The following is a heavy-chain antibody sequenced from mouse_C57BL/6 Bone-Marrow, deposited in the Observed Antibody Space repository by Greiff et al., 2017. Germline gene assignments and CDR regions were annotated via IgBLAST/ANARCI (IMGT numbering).Heavy chain of an antibody. J-gene: IGHJ3*01. Sequence: QVHVKQPGAELVMPGASVKLSCKASGYTFTSYWMHWVKQRPGQGLEWIGEIDPSDSYTNYNQKFKGKSTLTVDKSSSTAYMQLSSLTSEDSAVYYCARDGYYPPWFAYWGQGTLVTVSA. CDR1: GYTFTSYW. CDR3: ARDGYYPPWFAY. D-gene: IGHD2-3*01. CDR2: IDPSDSYT. V-gene: IGHV1-69*01.